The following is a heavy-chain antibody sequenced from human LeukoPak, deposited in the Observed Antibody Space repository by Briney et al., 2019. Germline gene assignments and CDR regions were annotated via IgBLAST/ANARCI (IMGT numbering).Heavy chain of an antibody. D-gene: IGHD5-24*01. CDR2: IYYSGST. J-gene: IGHJ4*02. Sequence: PSETLSLTCTVSGGSISSYYWSWIRQPPGKGLEWIGYIYYSGSTNYNPSLKSRVTISVDTSKNQFSLKLSSVTAADTAVYYCARIGRDGYNLGYWGQGTLVTVSP. CDR3: ARIGRDGYNLGY. V-gene: IGHV4-59*08. CDR1: GGSISSYY.